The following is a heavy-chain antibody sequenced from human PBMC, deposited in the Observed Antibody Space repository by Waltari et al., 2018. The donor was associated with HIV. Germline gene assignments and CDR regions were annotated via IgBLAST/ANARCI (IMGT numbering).Heavy chain of an antibody. CDR3: ARRDDGLRFNYNGNWFDP. Sequence: QVHLQQWGTRLLKPSETMSLTCAVYVESFRGFHSTWIRQSPGQGVEWIGDINHSGVTNYNPSLKSRVAISADASKNQFSLSLSSVTAADTAVYYCARRDDGLRFNYNGNWFDPWGQGTLVTVS. CDR2: INHSGVT. D-gene: IGHD1-1*01. CDR1: VESFRGFH. V-gene: IGHV4-34*01. J-gene: IGHJ5*02.